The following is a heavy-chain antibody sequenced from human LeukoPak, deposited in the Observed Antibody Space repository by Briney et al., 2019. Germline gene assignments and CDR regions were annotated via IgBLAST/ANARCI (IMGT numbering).Heavy chain of an antibody. V-gene: IGHV4-4*07. J-gene: IGHJ4*02. CDR3: ARDHAIYGGNSGLVN. CDR2: IYTSGST. CDR1: GGSISSYY. Sequence: SETLSLTCTVPGGSISSYYWRWIRQPAGKGLEWIGRIYTSGSTNFNPSLKSRVTMSVDTSKNQLSLKLSSVTAADTAVYYCARDHAIYGGNSGLVNWGQGTLVTVSS. D-gene: IGHD4-23*01.